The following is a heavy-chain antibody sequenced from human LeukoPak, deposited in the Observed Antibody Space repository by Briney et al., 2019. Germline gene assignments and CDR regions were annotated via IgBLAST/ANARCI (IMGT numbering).Heavy chain of an antibody. CDR2: INPNSGGT. CDR1: GYTFTNYA. D-gene: IGHD6-19*01. J-gene: IGHJ3*02. Sequence: VASVKVSCKASGYTFTNYAINWVRQAPGQGLEWMGWINPNSGGTNYAQKFQGRVTMTRDTSISTAYMELSRLRSDDTAVYYCARASAVAGGPDAFDIWGQGTMVTVSS. V-gene: IGHV1-2*02. CDR3: ARASAVAGGPDAFDI.